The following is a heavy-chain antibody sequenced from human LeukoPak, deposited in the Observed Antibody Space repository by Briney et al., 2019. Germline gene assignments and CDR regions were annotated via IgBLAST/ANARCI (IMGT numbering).Heavy chain of an antibody. CDR1: GYTFTGYY. CDR2: INPNSGGT. CDR3: ARIPEDEWELPEYCFDY. J-gene: IGHJ4*02. V-gene: IGHV1-2*02. Sequence: ASVKVSCKASGYTFTGYYMHWVRQAPGQGLEWMGWINPNSGGTNYAQKFQGRVTMTRDTSISTAYMELSRLRSDDTAVYYCARIPEDEWELPEYCFDYWGQGTLVTVSS. D-gene: IGHD1-26*01.